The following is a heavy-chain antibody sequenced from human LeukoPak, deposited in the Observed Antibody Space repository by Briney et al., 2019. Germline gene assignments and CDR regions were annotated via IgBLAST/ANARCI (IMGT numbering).Heavy chain of an antibody. CDR2: MYYSGST. Sequence: NPSETLSLTCTVSGGSISSNNRYWGPIRQPPGKGLEWIGSMYYSGSTYYNPSLKSRVTISVDTSKNQFSLMLTSVTAADTAVYYCASRYYDYYYMDVWGKGTTVTVSS. CDR1: GGSISSNNRY. CDR3: ASRYYDYYYMDV. V-gene: IGHV4-39*07. J-gene: IGHJ6*03.